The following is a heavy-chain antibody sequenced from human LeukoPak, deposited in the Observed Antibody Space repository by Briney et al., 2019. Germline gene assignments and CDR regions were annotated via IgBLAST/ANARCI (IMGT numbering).Heavy chain of an antibody. J-gene: IGHJ6*02. D-gene: IGHD2-2*01. CDR3: ARGLYCSSTSCHIYYYYGMDV. Sequence: PGGALRLSCASSGFTFSSYWMSWVRQAPGKGLEGVANIKQDGSEKYYVDSVKGRFTISRDNAKNSLYLQINSLRAEDTAVYYCARGLYCSSTSCHIYYYYGMDVWGQGTTVTVSS. CDR2: IKQDGSEK. V-gene: IGHV3-7*01. CDR1: GFTFSSYW.